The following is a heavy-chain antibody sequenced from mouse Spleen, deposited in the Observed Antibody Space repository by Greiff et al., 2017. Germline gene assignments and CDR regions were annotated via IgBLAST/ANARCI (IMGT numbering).Heavy chain of an antibody. CDR2: INYDGSST. CDR3: ARDRPFYYGSSYDAMDY. J-gene: IGHJ4*01. CDR1: GFTFSDYY. D-gene: IGHD1-1*01. V-gene: IGHV5-16*01. Sequence: EVKLVESEGGLVQPGSSMKLSCTASGFTFSDYYMAWVRQVPEKGLEWVANINYDGSSTYYLDSLKSRFIISRDNAKNILYLQMSSLKSEDTATYYCARDRPFYYGSSYDAMDYWGQGTSVTVSS.